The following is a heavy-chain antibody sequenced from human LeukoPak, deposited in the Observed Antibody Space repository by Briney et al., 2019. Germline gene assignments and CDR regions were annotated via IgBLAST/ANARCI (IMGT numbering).Heavy chain of an antibody. D-gene: IGHD2-2*01. Sequence: SETLSLTCTVSGGSISSSSYYWGWIRQPPGKGLEWIGSIYYSGSTYYNPSLKSRVTISVDTSKNQFSLKLSSVTAADTAVYYCASVLKYQLLYYFDYWGQGTLVTVSS. CDR3: ASVLKYQLLYYFDY. CDR1: GGSISSSSYY. J-gene: IGHJ4*02. CDR2: IYYSGST. V-gene: IGHV4-39*01.